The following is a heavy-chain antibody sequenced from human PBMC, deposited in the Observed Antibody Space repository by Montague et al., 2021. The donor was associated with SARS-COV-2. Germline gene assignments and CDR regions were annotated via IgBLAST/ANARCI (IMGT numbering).Heavy chain of an antibody. V-gene: IGHV3-7*01. CDR1: GFTLTTHW. J-gene: IGHJ4*02. D-gene: IGHD2-21*02. Sequence: SLRLSCAASGFTLTTHWLNWVRQAPGKGLEWVANINEDGSQQYYLYSVKGRFPISRDNARNSLFLQMTGLRAEDTAVSYCTALRRTDPFDYWGQGNLVTVSS. CDR2: INEDGSQQ. CDR3: TALRRTDPFDY.